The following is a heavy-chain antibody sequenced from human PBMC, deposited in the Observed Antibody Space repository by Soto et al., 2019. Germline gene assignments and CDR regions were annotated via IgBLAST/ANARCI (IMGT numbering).Heavy chain of an antibody. V-gene: IGHV4-31*03. CDR1: GGSISSGGYY. Sequence: SSETLSLTCTVSGGSISSGGYYWSWIRQHPGKGLEWIGYIYYSGSTYYNPSLKSRVTISVDTSKNQFSLKLSSVTAADTAVYYCARDTPRGYSYGSFDYWGQGTLGTVSS. D-gene: IGHD5-18*01. CDR3: ARDTPRGYSYGSFDY. CDR2: IYYSGST. J-gene: IGHJ4*02.